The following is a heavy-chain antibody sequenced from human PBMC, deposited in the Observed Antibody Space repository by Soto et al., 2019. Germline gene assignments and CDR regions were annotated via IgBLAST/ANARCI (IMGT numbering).Heavy chain of an antibody. CDR1: SGSISSNNW. Sequence: QVQLQESGPGLVKPSGTLSLTCAVSSGSISSNNWWSWVRQSPGKGLEWIREIYHSGSTNYSPSLKSRVTISVDKSKNQFSLKLSSVTVADTVVYYCTRLNQGDAFDIWGQGTLVTVSS. CDR3: TRLNQGDAFDI. CDR2: IYHSGST. V-gene: IGHV4-4*02. D-gene: IGHD2-2*01. J-gene: IGHJ3*02.